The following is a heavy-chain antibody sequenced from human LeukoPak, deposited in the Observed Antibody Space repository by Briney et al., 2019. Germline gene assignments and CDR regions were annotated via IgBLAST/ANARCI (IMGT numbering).Heavy chain of an antibody. CDR1: GFTFSSYG. Sequence: GGSLRLSCAASGFTFSSYGMSWVRQAPGKGLEWVSAISGSGGSTYYADSVKGRFTISRDNSKNTLYLQLNSLRPDDTTVYYCARSTMIVEYAFDIWGQGTMVTVSS. CDR3: ARSTMIVEYAFDI. J-gene: IGHJ3*02. V-gene: IGHV3-23*01. D-gene: IGHD3-22*01. CDR2: ISGSGGST.